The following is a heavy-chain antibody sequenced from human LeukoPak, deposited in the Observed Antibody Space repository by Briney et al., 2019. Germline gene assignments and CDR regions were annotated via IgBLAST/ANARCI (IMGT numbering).Heavy chain of an antibody. CDR1: GGSISSGGYY. Sequence: SETLSLTCTVSGGSISSGGYYWSWIRQPPGKGLEWIGYIYHSGSTYHNPSLKSRVTISVDRSKNQFSLKLSSVTAADTAVYYCASNYHYMDVWGKGTTVTVSS. CDR3: ASNYHYMDV. J-gene: IGHJ6*03. CDR2: IYHSGST. V-gene: IGHV4-30-2*01.